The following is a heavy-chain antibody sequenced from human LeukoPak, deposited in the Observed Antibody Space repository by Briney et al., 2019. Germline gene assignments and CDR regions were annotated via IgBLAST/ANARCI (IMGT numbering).Heavy chain of an antibody. CDR2: INHSGST. V-gene: IGHV4-39*07. D-gene: IGHD3-16*02. Sequence: SETLSLTCTVSGGSISSSSYYWGWIRQPPGKGLEWIGEINHSGSTNYNPSLKSRVTISVDTSKNQFSLKLSSVTAADTAVYYCARLMITFGGVIAMGDAFDIWGQGTMVTVSS. CDR3: ARLMITFGGVIAMGDAFDI. J-gene: IGHJ3*02. CDR1: GGSISSSSYY.